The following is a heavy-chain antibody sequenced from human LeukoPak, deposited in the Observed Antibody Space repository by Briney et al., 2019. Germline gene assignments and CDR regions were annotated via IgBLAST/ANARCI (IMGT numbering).Heavy chain of an antibody. CDR2: TNSDGSST. D-gene: IGHD3-10*01. Sequence: GGSLRLSCAAAGFTSSSYWMHWVRQAPGKGLVWVSRTNSDGSSTYYAGSVKGRFTISKDNAENTVYLQMNSLRADDTAVYYCARGGYYVSGSFDCWGQGTLVTVSS. V-gene: IGHV3-74*01. CDR3: ARGGYYVSGSFDC. CDR1: GFTSSSYW. J-gene: IGHJ4*02.